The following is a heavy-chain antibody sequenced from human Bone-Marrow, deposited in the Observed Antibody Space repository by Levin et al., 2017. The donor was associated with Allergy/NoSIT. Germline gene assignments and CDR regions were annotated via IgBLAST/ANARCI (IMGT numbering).Heavy chain of an antibody. Sequence: PGESLKISCRVSGYTLTELSMHWVRQAPGKGLEWMGGFDPEDGKTIYAQNFQGRVTMIEDASSDTAYMDLSGLTSGDTAVFYCATGPGIAAASTDYFDHWGQGTLVTVSS. D-gene: IGHD6-13*01. CDR3: ATGPGIAAASTDYFDH. V-gene: IGHV1-24*01. CDR2: FDPEDGKT. J-gene: IGHJ4*02. CDR1: GYTLTELS.